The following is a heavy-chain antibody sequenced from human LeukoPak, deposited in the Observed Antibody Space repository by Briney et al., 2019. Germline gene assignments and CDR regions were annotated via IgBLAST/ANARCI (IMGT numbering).Heavy chain of an antibody. CDR1: GFTFSSHG. D-gene: IGHD3-16*01. V-gene: IGHV3-30*02. J-gene: IGHJ4*02. CDR3: VKDRVVGGFGEFDY. Sequence: GGSLRLSCAASGFTFSSHGMHGVRQAPGKGLEWVAFIRFDGSNKYYEDSVKGRFTISRDNSKNTLYLQMNSLRAADTAMYYCVKDRVVGGFGEFDYWGQGTLVTVSS. CDR2: IRFDGSNK.